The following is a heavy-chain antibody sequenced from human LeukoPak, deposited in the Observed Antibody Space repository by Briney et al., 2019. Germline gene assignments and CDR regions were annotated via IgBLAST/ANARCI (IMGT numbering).Heavy chain of an antibody. CDR3: ARGSHDYGDYSAAFDI. V-gene: IGHV3-66*01. CDR1: GFTVSSNY. J-gene: IGHJ3*02. Sequence: TGGSLRLSCAASGFTVSSNYMSWVRQAPGKGLEWVSVIYSGGSTYYADSVKGRFTISRDNSKNTLYLQMNSLRAEDTAVYYCARGSHDYGDYSAAFDIWGQGTMVTVSS. CDR2: IYSGGST. D-gene: IGHD4-17*01.